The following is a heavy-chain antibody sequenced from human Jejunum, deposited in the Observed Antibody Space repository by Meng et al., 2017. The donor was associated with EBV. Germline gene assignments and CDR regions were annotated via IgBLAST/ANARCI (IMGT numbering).Heavy chain of an antibody. CDR2: IYNSGST. V-gene: IGHV4-61*01. J-gene: IGHJ4*02. CDR3: ARNWNF. CDR1: GGSVSSGTYY. Sequence: VQLEESGPGLVEPSETLSLTCTVSGGSVSSGTYYWTWIRQPPGKGLEWIGYIYNSGSTNYNPSLKSRVTISLDTSKNQFSLKLSSVTAADTAMYYCARNWNFWGQGTLVTVSS. D-gene: IGHD1-1*01.